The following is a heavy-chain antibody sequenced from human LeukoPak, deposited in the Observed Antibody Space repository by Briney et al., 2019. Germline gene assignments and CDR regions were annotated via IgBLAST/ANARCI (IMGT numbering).Heavy chain of an antibody. CDR2: INHSGIT. D-gene: IGHD4-17*01. CDR1: GGSFSGYY. CDR3: ARGPTTLTTRHFDS. V-gene: IGHV4-34*01. Sequence: PSETLSLTCAVAGGSFSGYYWSWIRQPPGKGLEWIGEINHSGITNYNPSLKSRVTISVDTSKNQFSLKLSSVTAADTAVFYCARGPTTLTTRHFDSWGQGTLVTVSS. J-gene: IGHJ4*02.